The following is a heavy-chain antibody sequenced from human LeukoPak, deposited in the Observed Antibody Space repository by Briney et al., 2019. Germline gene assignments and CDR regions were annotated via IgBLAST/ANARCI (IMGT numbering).Heavy chain of an antibody. Sequence: SETLSLTCAVYGGSFSGYYWSWLRQPPGKGLEWIGEINHSGSTNYNPSLKSRVTISVDTSKNQFSLKLSSVTAADTAVYYCARESCSSTSCPPDYWGQGTLVTVSS. CDR1: GGSFSGYY. CDR2: INHSGST. D-gene: IGHD2-2*01. J-gene: IGHJ4*02. V-gene: IGHV4-34*01. CDR3: ARESCSSTSCPPDY.